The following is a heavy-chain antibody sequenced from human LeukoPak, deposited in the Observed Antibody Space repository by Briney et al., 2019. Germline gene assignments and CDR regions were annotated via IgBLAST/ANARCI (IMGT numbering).Heavy chain of an antibody. J-gene: IGHJ6*02. Sequence: PGGSLRLSCAASGFTFSSYAMSWVRQAPGKGLEWVSAISGSGGSTYYADTVKGRFTISRDNSKNTLYLQMNSLRAEDTAVYYCAKDGSDTGGPYYGMDVWGQGTTVTVSS. D-gene: IGHD3-10*01. CDR3: AKDGSDTGGPYYGMDV. V-gene: IGHV3-23*01. CDR1: GFTFSSYA. CDR2: ISGSGGST.